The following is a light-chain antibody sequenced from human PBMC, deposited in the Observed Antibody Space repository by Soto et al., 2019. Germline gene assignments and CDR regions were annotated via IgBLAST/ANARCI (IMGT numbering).Light chain of an antibody. CDR3: SSFVHGTSYV. CDR2: EVN. CDR1: SNDVGRFNY. Sequence: QSALTQAPSASGSPGQSVTLSCAGTSNDVGRFNYVSWYQRHPGKAPKLIIYEVNKRPSGVPDRFSGSKSGNTASLTVSGLQAEDEADYFCSSFVHGTSYVFGTGTKVTVL. J-gene: IGLJ1*01. V-gene: IGLV2-8*01.